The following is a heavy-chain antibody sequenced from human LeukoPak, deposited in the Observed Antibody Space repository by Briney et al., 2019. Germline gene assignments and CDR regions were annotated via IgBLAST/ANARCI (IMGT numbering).Heavy chain of an antibody. Sequence: SETLSLTCTVSGGSISSGSYYWSWIRQPAGKGLEWIGRIYSSGSTNYNPSLKSRVTISVDTSKNQFSLKLSSVTAADTAVYYCARLLGSSWFPGYFDYWGQGTLVTVSS. CDR3: ARLLGSSWFPGYFDY. J-gene: IGHJ4*02. V-gene: IGHV4-61*02. D-gene: IGHD6-13*01. CDR2: IYSSGST. CDR1: GGSISSGSYY.